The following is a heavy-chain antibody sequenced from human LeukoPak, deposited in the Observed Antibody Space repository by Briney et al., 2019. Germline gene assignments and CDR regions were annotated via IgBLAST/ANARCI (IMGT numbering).Heavy chain of an antibody. D-gene: IGHD1-26*01. V-gene: IGHV4-59*01. Sequence: SETLSLTCTVSGGSISTYYWSWIRQPPGKGLEWIGYIHHSVSPTYNPSLKSRVTISVDTSKNQFSLKVSSVTAADTAVYYCARDILMVGATHYFDYWGQGTTVTVSS. J-gene: IGHJ4*02. CDR1: GGSISTYY. CDR2: IHHSVSP. CDR3: ARDILMVGATHYFDY.